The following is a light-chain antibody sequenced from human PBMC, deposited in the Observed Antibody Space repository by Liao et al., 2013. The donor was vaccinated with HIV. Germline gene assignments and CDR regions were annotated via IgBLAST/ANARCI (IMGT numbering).Light chain of an antibody. J-gene: IGLJ2*01. V-gene: IGLV3-1*01. CDR2: QDS. CDR3: QAWDGNTAI. Sequence: SSDLTQPPSVSVSSGQTARITCSGDELGDRFASWYQQKPGQSPLLVIYQDSKRPPGIPERFSGSNSGTTATLTISGTQPTDEADYYCQAWDGNTAIFGGGTKLTVL. CDR1: ELGDRF.